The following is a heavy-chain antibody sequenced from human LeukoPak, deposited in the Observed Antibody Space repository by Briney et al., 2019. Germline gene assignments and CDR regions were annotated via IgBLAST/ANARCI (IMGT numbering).Heavy chain of an antibody. CDR3: AKSSTPSYDSSGYYYGLDY. CDR1: GFTFSSYA. J-gene: IGHJ4*02. V-gene: IGHV3-23*01. Sequence: TGGSLRLSCVASGFTFSSYAMSWVRQAPGKGLEWVSAISDSGGSTYYADSVKGRFTISRDNSKNTLYLQMNSLRAEDTAVYYCAKSSTPSYDSSGYYYGLDYWGQGILVTVSS. CDR2: ISDSGGST. D-gene: IGHD3-22*01.